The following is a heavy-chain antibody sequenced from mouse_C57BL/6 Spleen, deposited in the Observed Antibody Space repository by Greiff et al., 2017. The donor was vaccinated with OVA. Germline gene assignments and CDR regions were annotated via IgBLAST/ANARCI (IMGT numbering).Heavy chain of an antibody. Sequence: VQLQQSGAELAKPGASVKLSCKASGYTFTSYWMHWVKQRPGQGLEWIGYINPSSGYTKYNQKFKDKATLTADKSSSTAYMQLSSLTYEDSAVYNSARGNDYDGGYFDIWGTETTVTVSS. CDR3: ARGNDYDGGYFDI. CDR1: GYTFTSYW. D-gene: IGHD2-4*01. CDR2: INPSSGYT. J-gene: IGHJ1*03. V-gene: IGHV1-7*01.